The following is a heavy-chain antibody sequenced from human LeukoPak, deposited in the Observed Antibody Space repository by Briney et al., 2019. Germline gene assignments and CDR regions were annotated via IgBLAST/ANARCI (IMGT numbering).Heavy chain of an antibody. V-gene: IGHV3-74*01. CDR1: GFTFSTYW. CDR3: ARVSSYCSSNSCPYDY. D-gene: IGHD2-2*01. J-gene: IGHJ4*02. CDR2: MNTDGSTT. Sequence: GGSLRLSCAASGFTFSTYWMHWVRQAPGKGLVWVSRMNTDGSTTSYADSVKGRFTISRDNAQNTLYLQMNSLRVEDTAVYYCARVSSYCSSNSCPYDYWGRGTLVTVSS.